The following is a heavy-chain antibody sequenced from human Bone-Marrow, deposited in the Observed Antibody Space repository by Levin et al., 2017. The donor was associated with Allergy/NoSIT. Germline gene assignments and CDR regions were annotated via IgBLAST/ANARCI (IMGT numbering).Heavy chain of an antibody. V-gene: IGHV1-2*06. CDR2: INPNSGDT. J-gene: IGHJ6*02. Sequence: GESLKISCKASEYTFTGYYIHWVRQAPGQGLEWMGRINPNSGDTNYAQKFQGRVTMTRDTSISTAFMELSSLTSDDSAIYYCARSGYCSITSCQGPYYAGMDVWGQGTTVTVSS. CDR3: ARSGYCSITSCQGPYYAGMDV. CDR1: EYTFTGYY. D-gene: IGHD2-2*01.